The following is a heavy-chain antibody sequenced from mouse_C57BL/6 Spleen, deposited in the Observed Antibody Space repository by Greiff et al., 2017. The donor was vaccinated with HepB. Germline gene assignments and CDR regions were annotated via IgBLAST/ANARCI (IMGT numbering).Heavy chain of an antibody. CDR3: ARGEDYYGNYDYAMDY. J-gene: IGHJ4*01. CDR1: GYTFTSYW. D-gene: IGHD2-1*01. V-gene: IGHV1-55*01. CDR2: IYPGSGST. Sequence: QVQLQQPGAELVKPGASVKMSCKASGYTFTSYWITWVKQRPGQGLEWIGDIYPGSGSTNYNEKFKSKATLTVDTSSSTAYMQLSSLTSEDSAVYYCARGEDYYGNYDYAMDYWGQGTSVTVSS.